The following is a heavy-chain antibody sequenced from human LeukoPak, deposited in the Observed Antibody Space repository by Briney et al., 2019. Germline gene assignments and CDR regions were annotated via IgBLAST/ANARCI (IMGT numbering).Heavy chain of an antibody. V-gene: IGHV3-53*01. Sequence: GGSLRLSCAASGFTFSSYAMAWVRQAPGKGLEWVSVIYSGGSTYYADSVKGRFTISRDNSKNTLYLQMNSLRAEDTAVYYCARNSGYYDILTGYQPPYYLDYWGQGTLVTVSS. CDR3: ARNSGYYDILTGYQPPYYLDY. J-gene: IGHJ4*02. CDR1: GFTFSSYA. CDR2: IYSGGST. D-gene: IGHD3-9*01.